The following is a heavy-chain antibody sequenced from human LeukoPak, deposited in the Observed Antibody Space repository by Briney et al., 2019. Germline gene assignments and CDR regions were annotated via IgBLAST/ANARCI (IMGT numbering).Heavy chain of an antibody. CDR2: INSDGSSR. CDR1: GFSFSSYW. Sequence: GGSLRLSCVASGFSFSSYWMHWVRQASGKGLVWVSRINSDGSSRTYADSVKGRVTVSRDNSKNTLYLQMNSLGAEDTAVYYCAKVVSEYYFDYWGQGTLVTVSS. J-gene: IGHJ4*02. D-gene: IGHD2-21*01. CDR3: AKVVSEYYFDY. V-gene: IGHV3-74*01.